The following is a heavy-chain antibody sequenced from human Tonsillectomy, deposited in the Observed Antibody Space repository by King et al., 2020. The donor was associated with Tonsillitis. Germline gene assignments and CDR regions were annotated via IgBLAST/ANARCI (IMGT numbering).Heavy chain of an antibody. CDR1: GFTFDDYA. CDR3: AKDRGKYSSSSGFDY. J-gene: IGHJ4*02. V-gene: IGHV3-9*01. D-gene: IGHD6-6*01. CDR2: ISWNSGSI. Sequence: VQLVESGGGLVQPGRSLRLSCAASGFTFDDYAMHWVRQAPGKGLEWVSGISWNSGSIGYADSVKGRFTISRDSAKNSLYLEMNSLRAEDTALYYCAKDRGKYSSSSGFDYWGQGTLVTVSS.